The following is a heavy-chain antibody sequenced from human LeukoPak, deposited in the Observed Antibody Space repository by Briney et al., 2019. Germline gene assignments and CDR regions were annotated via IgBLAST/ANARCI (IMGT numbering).Heavy chain of an antibody. CDR2: IYSSGST. J-gene: IGHJ6*03. Sequence: PSETLSLTCTVSGGSISSNSFYWGWIRQPPGEGLEWIGSIYSSGSTYYNSSLKSRVTISVDTSKNQFSLKLSSVTAADTAVYYCAREVTGTTNYYYYYYMDVWGKGTTVTVSS. D-gene: IGHD1-20*01. CDR1: GGSISSNSFY. V-gene: IGHV4-39*07. CDR3: AREVTGTTNYYYYYYMDV.